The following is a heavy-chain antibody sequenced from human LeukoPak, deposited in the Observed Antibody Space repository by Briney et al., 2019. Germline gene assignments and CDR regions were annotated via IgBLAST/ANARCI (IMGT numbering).Heavy chain of an antibody. D-gene: IGHD3-22*01. CDR3: ARIYDTTGYFDY. J-gene: IGHJ4*02. Sequence: GGSLRLPCAASGFTFSTSWMGWVRQAPGKGLEWVANINQGGSEKHYVDSVRGRFSISRDTAKNSLSLQMNSLRADDTAVYYCARIYDTTGYFDYWGQGTLVTVSS. CDR1: GFTFSTSW. V-gene: IGHV3-7*04. CDR2: INQGGSEK.